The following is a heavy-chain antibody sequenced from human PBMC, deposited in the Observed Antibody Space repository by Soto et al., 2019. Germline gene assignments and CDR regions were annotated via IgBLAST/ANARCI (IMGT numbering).Heavy chain of an antibody. D-gene: IGHD2-8*01. CDR1: GYTFTSYY. CDR2: INPSGGST. J-gene: IGHJ4*02. CDR3: ARPPDPGCIHAVCYPLDY. Sequence: QVQLVQSGAEVKKPGASVKISCKASGYTFTSYYMHWVRQAPGQGLEWMGIINPSGGSTNYAQKLQGRVAMTRDTSTSTVYMELNSLRSEDTAVYSCARPPDPGCIHAVCYPLDYWGQGTLVTVSS. V-gene: IGHV1-46*01.